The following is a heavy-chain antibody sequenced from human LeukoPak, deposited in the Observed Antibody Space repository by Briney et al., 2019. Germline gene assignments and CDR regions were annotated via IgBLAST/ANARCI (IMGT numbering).Heavy chain of an antibody. Sequence: PSETLTLTCTVSGGSISSYYWSWIRQPPGKGLEWLGYIYYSGSTNYNPSLKSRVTISVDTSKNQFSLKLSSVTAADTAVYYCAREIAVAEYNWFDPWGQGTLVTVSS. V-gene: IGHV4-59*01. CDR2: IYYSGST. J-gene: IGHJ5*02. D-gene: IGHD6-19*01. CDR3: AREIAVAEYNWFDP. CDR1: GGSISSYY.